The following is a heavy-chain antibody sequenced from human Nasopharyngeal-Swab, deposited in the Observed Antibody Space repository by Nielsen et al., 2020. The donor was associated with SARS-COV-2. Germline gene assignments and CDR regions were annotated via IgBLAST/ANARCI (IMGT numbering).Heavy chain of an antibody. CDR3: AAGTTWAGDY. Sequence: GESLKISCAASGFTFSSYAMSWVRQAPGKGLEWVSAISGSGGSTYYADSVKGRFTISRDNSKSTLYLQMNSLRAEDTAVYYCAAGTTWAGDYWGQGTLVTVSS. CDR2: ISGSGGST. D-gene: IGHD1-1*01. V-gene: IGHV3-23*01. J-gene: IGHJ4*02. CDR1: GFTFSSYA.